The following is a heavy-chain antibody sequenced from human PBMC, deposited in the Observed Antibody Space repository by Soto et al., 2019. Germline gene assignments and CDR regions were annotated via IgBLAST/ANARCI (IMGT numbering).Heavy chain of an antibody. D-gene: IGHD3-10*01. CDR3: VRGLAGGFDP. CDR1: GFTFSTYD. J-gene: IGHJ5*02. V-gene: IGHV3-30-3*01. Sequence: GGSLRLSCAASGFTFSTYDMHWVRQAPGKGLEWVAGISYHGSNKNYAESVKGRFTISRDNSKNTLSLQMDSLRLEDTAVYYCVRGLAGGFDPWGQGTLVTVSS. CDR2: ISYHGSNK.